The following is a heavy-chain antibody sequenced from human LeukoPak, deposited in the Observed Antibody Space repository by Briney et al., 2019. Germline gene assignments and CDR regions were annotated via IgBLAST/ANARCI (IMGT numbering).Heavy chain of an antibody. CDR1: GGSISSGDYY. V-gene: IGHV4-30-4*01. CDR3: ARADYYDSRGYYYFQH. CDR2: IYYSGST. Sequence: SETLSLTCTVSGGSISSGDYYWSWIRQPPGKGLEWIGYIYYSGSTYYNPSLKSRVTISVDTSKNQFSLKLSSVTAADTAVYYCARADYYDSRGYYYFQHWGQGTLVTVSS. D-gene: IGHD3-22*01. J-gene: IGHJ1*01.